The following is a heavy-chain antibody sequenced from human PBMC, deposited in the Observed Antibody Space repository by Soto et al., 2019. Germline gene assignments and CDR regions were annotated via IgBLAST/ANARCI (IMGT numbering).Heavy chain of an antibody. Sequence: GGSLRLSCAASGFTFSSYGMHWVRQAPGKGLEWVAVISYDGSNKYYADSVKGRFTISRDNSKNTLYLQMNSLRAEDTAVYYCAKGGPGSSSLDYWGQGTLVTVSS. V-gene: IGHV3-30*18. CDR1: GFTFSSYG. D-gene: IGHD6-6*01. CDR2: ISYDGSNK. J-gene: IGHJ4*02. CDR3: AKGGPGSSSLDY.